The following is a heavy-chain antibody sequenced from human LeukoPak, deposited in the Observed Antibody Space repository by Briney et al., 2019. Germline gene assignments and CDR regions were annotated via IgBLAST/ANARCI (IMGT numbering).Heavy chain of an antibody. CDR2: IYYSGST. CDR1: GGSSSSYY. CDR3: ARSAVAGARGDFDY. V-gene: IGHV4-59*01. D-gene: IGHD6-19*01. J-gene: IGHJ4*02. Sequence: PSETLSLTCTVSGGSSSSYYWSLIRQPPGKGLEWIGYIYYSGSTNYNPSLKSRVTISVDTSKNQFSLKLSSVTTADTAVYYCARSAVAGARGDFDYWGQGTLVTVSS.